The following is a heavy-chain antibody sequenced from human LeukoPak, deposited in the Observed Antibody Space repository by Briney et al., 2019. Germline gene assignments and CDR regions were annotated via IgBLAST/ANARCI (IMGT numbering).Heavy chain of an antibody. CDR2: IYYSGST. Sequence: SETLSLTCTVSGGSISSYYWSWIRQPPGKGLEWIGYIYYSGSTNYNPSLKSRVTISVDTSKNQFSLNLNSVTAADTAVYYCATHGKDAEFDHFDYWGQGTLVTVSS. CDR3: ATHGKDAEFDHFDY. V-gene: IGHV4-59*08. CDR1: GGSISSYY. J-gene: IGHJ4*02. D-gene: IGHD3-9*01.